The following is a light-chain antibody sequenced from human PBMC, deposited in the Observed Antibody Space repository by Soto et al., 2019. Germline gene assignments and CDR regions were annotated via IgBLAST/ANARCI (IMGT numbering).Light chain of an antibody. Sequence: QSVLTQPPSASGTPGQRDTISCSGSKSNLGSNGVYWYQQLPGRAPKFVIYNYNQRPSGVPDRFSGYKSGTSATLAIGGLQSEDEADYYCPVWDDNLNGYIFATGTKVA. CDR1: KSNLGSNG. CDR3: PVWDDNLNGYI. J-gene: IGLJ1*01. V-gene: IGLV1-44*01. CDR2: NYN.